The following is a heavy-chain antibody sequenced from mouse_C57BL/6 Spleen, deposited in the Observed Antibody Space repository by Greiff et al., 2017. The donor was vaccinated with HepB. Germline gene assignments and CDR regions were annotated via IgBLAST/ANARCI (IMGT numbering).Heavy chain of an antibody. D-gene: IGHD1-1*01. Sequence: EVKLEESGPGLVKPSQSLSLTCSVTGYSITSGYYWNWIRQFPGNKLEWMGYISYDGSNNYNPSLKNRISITRDTSKNQFFLKLNSVTTEDTATYYCARDLPITTVVPDYFDYWGQGTTLTVSS. CDR2: ISYDGSN. CDR1: GYSITSGYY. CDR3: ARDLPITTVVPDYFDY. J-gene: IGHJ2*01. V-gene: IGHV3-6*01.